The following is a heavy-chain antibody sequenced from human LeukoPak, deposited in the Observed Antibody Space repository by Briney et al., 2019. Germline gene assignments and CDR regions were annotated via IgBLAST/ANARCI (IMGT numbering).Heavy chain of an antibody. V-gene: IGHV3-21*01. J-gene: IGHJ4*02. CDR2: ISRSSNYI. D-gene: IGHD6-19*01. CDR1: GFTFTTYD. CDR3: ARERSGWLFDY. Sequence: GGSLRLSCSASGFTFTTYDMTWVRQAPGEGLEWVSTISRSSNYIYYADSVKGRFTISRDNAKNTLYLQMNSLRAEDTAVYYCARERSGWLFDYWGQGTLVTVSS.